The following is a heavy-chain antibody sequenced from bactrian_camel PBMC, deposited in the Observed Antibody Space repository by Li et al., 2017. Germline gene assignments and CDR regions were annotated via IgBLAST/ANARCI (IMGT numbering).Heavy chain of an antibody. V-gene: IGHV3S19*01. CDR3: VAPSRLGGAGNSIADLGI. D-gene: IGHD7*01. CDR2: IFTAGELE. J-gene: IGHJ4*01. Sequence: VQLVESGGALVQPGGSLRLSCLGSGGFKLGSNAMNWVRQAPGQGLEWVASIFTAGELEVTYYEDAVQGRFTISKDNAKNTMYLQMDNLKPDDAGVYYCVAPSRLGGAGNSIADLGIWGQGTQVTVS. CDR1: GGFKLGSNA.